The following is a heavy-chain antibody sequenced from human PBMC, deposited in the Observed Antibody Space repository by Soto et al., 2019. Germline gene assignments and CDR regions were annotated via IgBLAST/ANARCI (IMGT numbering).Heavy chain of an antibody. CDR1: GFTFGGYA. D-gene: IGHD4-17*01. V-gene: IGHV3-30-3*01. CDR3: ARDYCDYPYNWLDP. Sequence: QVQVVESGGGVVQPGRSLRLSCVASGFTFGGYAMHWVRQTPGKGLEWVASISYDGTNKYYADSVKGRFTISRDSSKNTVYLQMNNLRDEDTAVYHCARDYCDYPYNWLDPWGQGTLVTVSS. J-gene: IGHJ5*02. CDR2: ISYDGTNK.